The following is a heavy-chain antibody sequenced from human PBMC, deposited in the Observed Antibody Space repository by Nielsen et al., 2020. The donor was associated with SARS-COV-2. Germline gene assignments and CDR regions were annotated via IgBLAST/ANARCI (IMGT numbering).Heavy chain of an antibody. V-gene: IGHV4-30-4*01. Sequence: WIRQPPGKGLEWIGYIYYSGSTNYNPSLKSRVTISVDTSKNQFSLKLSSVTAADTAVYYCAREAFYYYGSGSYLGNYYYGMDVWGQGTTVTVSS. J-gene: IGHJ6*02. CDR3: AREAFYYYGSGSYLGNYYYGMDV. D-gene: IGHD3-10*01. CDR2: IYYSGST.